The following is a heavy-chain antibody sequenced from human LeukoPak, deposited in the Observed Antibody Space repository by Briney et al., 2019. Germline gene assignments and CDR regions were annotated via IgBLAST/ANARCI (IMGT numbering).Heavy chain of an antibody. D-gene: IGHD1-26*01. CDR1: GFTFSSYG. CDR3: ARDLVGSYFSIDY. J-gene: IGHJ4*02. V-gene: IGHV3-33*01. CDR2: IWYDGSNK. Sequence: GRSLRLSCAASGFTFSSYGMHWVRQAPGKGPEWVAVIWYDGSNKYYADSVKGRFTISRDNSKNTLYLQMNSLRAEDTAVYYCARDLVGSYFSIDYWGQGTLVTVSS.